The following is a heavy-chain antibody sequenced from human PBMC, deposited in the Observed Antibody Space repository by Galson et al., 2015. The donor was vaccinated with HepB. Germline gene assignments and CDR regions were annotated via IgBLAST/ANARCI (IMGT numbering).Heavy chain of an antibody. CDR2: ARNKDRDYTI. Sequence: SLRLSCAASGFDFSNQYMDWVRQAPGKGLEWVGRARNKDRDYTIEYAASVKGRFSISRDDSTRSLYLQVNSLKTDDTAVYYCANVRGNYRASSGDWEGYYDYWGQGTLVTVSS. D-gene: IGHD3-22*01. CDR3: ANVRGNYRASSGDWEGYYDY. CDR1: GFDFSNQY. V-gene: IGHV3-72*01. J-gene: IGHJ4*02.